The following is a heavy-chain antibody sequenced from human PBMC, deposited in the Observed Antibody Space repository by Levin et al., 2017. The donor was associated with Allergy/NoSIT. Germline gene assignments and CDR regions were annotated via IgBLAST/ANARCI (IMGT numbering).Heavy chain of an antibody. J-gene: IGHJ4*02. V-gene: IGHV3-23*01. CDR1: GFTFSSYA. D-gene: IGHD3-10*01. Sequence: GESLKISCAASGFTFSSYAMSWVRQAPGKGLEWVSAISGRGGSTYYADSVKGRFTISRDNSKNTLYLQMNSLRAEDTAVYYCAKDPGANDYWGQGTLVTVSS. CDR2: ISGRGGST. CDR3: AKDPGANDY.